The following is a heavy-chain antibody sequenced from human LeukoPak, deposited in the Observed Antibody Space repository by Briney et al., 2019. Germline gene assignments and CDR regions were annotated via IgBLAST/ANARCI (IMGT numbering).Heavy chain of an antibody. CDR3: ARDSHDYGDNWDPDFDY. CDR2: ISAYNGNT. CDR1: GYTFTSYG. Sequence: ASVKVSCKASGYTFTSYGISWVRQAPGQGLEWMGRISAYNGNTNYAQKLQGRVTMTTDTSTSTAYMELRSLRSDDTAVYYCARDSHDYGDNWDPDFDYWGQGTLVTVSS. D-gene: IGHD4-17*01. J-gene: IGHJ4*02. V-gene: IGHV1-18*01.